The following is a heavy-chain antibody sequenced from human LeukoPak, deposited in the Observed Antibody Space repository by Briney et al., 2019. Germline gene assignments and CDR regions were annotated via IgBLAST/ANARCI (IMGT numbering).Heavy chain of an antibody. Sequence: GGSLRLSCAASGFTFSNAWMSWVRQAPGKGLEWVGRIKSKTDGGTTDYAAPVKGRFTISRDDSKNTLYLQMNSLKTEDTAVYYCTTEEDWLLSYCEVYWGQGTLVTVSS. CDR1: GFTFSNAW. CDR2: IKSKTDGGTT. V-gene: IGHV3-15*01. D-gene: IGHD3-9*01. J-gene: IGHJ4*02. CDR3: TTEEDWLLSYCEVY.